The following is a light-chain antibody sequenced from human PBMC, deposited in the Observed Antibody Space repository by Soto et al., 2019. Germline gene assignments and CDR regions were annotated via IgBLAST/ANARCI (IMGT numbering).Light chain of an antibody. J-gene: IGKJ1*01. V-gene: IGKV1-39*01. CDR1: PSISTY. CDR2: AAS. CDR3: QQTYNTPWT. Sequence: IKMYQSPSSLSATVGDRVTITCRASPSISTYLNWYHQKPGKAPKLLIYAASSLQSGVPSRFSGSGSGTDFALTISSLQPEDFATYYCQQTYNTPWTFGQGTKVDIK.